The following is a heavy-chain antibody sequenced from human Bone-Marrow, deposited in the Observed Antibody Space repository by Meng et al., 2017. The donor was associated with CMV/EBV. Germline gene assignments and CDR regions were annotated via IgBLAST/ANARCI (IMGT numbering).Heavy chain of an antibody. CDR1: GFTFSSYS. V-gene: IGHV4-34*01. CDR3: ARGHLYQLLYGNWFDP. CDR2: INRSGNT. D-gene: IGHD1-26*01. Sequence: ESLKISCAASGFTFSSYSMNWVRQAPGKGLEWIGEINRSGNTNYNPSLKSRVTMSVDTSKNQFSLKLSSVTAADTAVYYCARGHLYQLLYGNWFDPWGQGTLVTVSS. J-gene: IGHJ5*02.